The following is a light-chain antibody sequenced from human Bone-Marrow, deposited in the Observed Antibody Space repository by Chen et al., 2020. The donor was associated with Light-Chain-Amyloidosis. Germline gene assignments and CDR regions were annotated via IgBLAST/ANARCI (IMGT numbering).Light chain of an antibody. Sequence: QSALTQPASVSGSPGQSITISCTGTSSAIGSYNLFSWYQQRPGKAPKLMIYEANKRPSGVSNRFSGSRSGNTASLTISGLQAEDEADYHCSSYAHGTTYVFGTATKVTVL. CDR2: EAN. J-gene: IGLJ1*01. CDR3: SSYAHGTTYV. CDR1: SSAIGSYNL. V-gene: IGLV2-23*01.